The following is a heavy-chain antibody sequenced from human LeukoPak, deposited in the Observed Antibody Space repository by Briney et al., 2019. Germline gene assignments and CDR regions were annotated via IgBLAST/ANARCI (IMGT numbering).Heavy chain of an antibody. CDR3: ARMGSSSSSQMDV. V-gene: IGHV1-46*01. J-gene: IGHJ6*03. CDR2: INPSGGST. D-gene: IGHD6-6*01. CDR1: GYTFTSYH. Sequence: ASVKVSCKASGYTFTSYHMHWVRQAPGQGLEWMGIINPSGGSTIYAQNFQGRVTMTRDTSTSTVYMELSSLGSEDTAVYYCARMGSSSSSQMDVWGKGTTVTVSS.